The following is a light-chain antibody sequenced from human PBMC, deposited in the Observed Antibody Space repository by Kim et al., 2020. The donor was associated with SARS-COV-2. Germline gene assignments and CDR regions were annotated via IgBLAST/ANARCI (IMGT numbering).Light chain of an antibody. CDR3: GTWDSSLSAYV. Sequence: QSVLTQPPSVSAAPGQKVTISCSGSSSNIGNNYVSWYQQLPGTAPRLLIYDNNERPSGIPDRFSGSKSGTSATLGITGLQTGDEADYYCGTWDSSLSAYVSGTGTKVTVL. CDR1: SSNIGNNY. V-gene: IGLV1-51*01. CDR2: DNN. J-gene: IGLJ1*01.